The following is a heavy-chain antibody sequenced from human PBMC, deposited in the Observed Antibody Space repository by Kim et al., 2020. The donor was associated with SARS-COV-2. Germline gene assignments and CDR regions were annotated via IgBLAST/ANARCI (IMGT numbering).Heavy chain of an antibody. CDR3: ARAKIISSSSQNDY. V-gene: IGHV3-30*04. CDR2: ISYHGSNK. Sequence: GGSLRLSCAASGFTFSSYAMHWVRQAPGKGLEWVAVISYHGSNKYYADSVKGRFTISRDNSKNTLYLQMNSLRAEDTAVYYCARAKIISSSSQNDYWGQGTLVTVSS. CDR1: GFTFSSYA. J-gene: IGHJ4*02. D-gene: IGHD6-13*01.